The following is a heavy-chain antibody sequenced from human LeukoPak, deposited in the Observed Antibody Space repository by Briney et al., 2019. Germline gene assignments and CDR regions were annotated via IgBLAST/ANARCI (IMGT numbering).Heavy chain of an antibody. CDR2: ISSSSSYI. V-gene: IGHV3-21*01. Sequence: PGGSLRLSCAASGFTFSSYSMNWVRQAPGKGLEWVSSISSSSSYIYYADSVKGRFTISRDNAKNSLYLQMNSLRAEDTAVYYCARDRDWEGYCSGGSCYLFDYWGQGTLVTVSS. CDR3: ARDRDWEGYCSGGSCYLFDY. CDR1: GFTFSSYS. D-gene: IGHD2-15*01. J-gene: IGHJ4*02.